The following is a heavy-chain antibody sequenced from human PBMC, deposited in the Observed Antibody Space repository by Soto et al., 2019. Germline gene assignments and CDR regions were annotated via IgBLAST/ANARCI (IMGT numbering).Heavy chain of an antibody. CDR1: GFTFSSYA. J-gene: IGHJ4*02. Sequence: VQLVESGGDVVQPGRSLRLSCAASGFTFSSYAMHWVRQAPGKGLEWVAVISYDGTTIHYADSVKGRFTISRDNSKNTVYLQMNSRRLDDPAVYYCARDNDYWGQGTLVTVSS. V-gene: IGHV3-30-3*01. CDR2: ISYDGTTI. CDR3: ARDNDY.